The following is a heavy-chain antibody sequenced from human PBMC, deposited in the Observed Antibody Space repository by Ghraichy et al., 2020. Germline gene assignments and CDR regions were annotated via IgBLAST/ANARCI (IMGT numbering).Heavy chain of an antibody. V-gene: IGHV3-23*01. CDR1: GFTFSSYA. D-gene: IGHD3-16*01. CDR3: SKDRWARIGGSFDC. CDR2: ISCTGATT. Sequence: GGSLRLSCAASGFTFSSYAMHWVRQAPGRGLEWVSGISCTGATTHAADSLKGRCTVSRDKSKNKLYLQMNNLRAEDTAVYYCSKDRWARIGGSFDCWGQGTLVTVSS. J-gene: IGHJ4*02.